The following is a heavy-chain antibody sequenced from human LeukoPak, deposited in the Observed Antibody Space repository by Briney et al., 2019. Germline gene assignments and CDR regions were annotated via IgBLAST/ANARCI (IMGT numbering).Heavy chain of an antibody. D-gene: IGHD4-11*01. V-gene: IGHV1-2*02. Sequence: ASVKVSCKASGYTFTGYYMHWVRQAPGQGLEWMGWINPNSGGTNYAQKFQGRVTMTRDTSISTAYMELSRLRSDDTAVYYCARDQGLATVTHFDYWGQGTLVTVSS. CDR1: GYTFTGYY. J-gene: IGHJ4*02. CDR2: INPNSGGT. CDR3: ARDQGLATVTHFDY.